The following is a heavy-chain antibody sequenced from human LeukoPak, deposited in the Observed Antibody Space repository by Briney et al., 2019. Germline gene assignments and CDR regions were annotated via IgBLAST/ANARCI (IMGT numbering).Heavy chain of an antibody. D-gene: IGHD2-15*01. V-gene: IGHV3-49*03. CDR2: IRRKTYGGTT. CDR1: GFTFGEYA. CDR3: TRVATRIVVVPAAKGFDP. Sequence: GGSLRLSCTASGFTFGEYAMSWFRQAPGKGLEWVGFIRRKTYGGTTEYAASVKGRFTISRDDSDTIAYLQMNSLKIEGTAVYYCTRVATRIVVVPAAKGFDPWGQGTLVTVSS. J-gene: IGHJ5*02.